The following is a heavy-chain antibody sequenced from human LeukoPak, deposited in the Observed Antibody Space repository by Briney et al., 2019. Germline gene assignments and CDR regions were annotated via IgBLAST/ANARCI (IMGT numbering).Heavy chain of an antibody. CDR3: ARFEMATITPFDY. D-gene: IGHD5-24*01. Sequence: ASVKVSCKASGYTFTSYGISWVRQAPGEGLERMGWISAYNGNTNYAQKLQGRVSMTTDTSTSTAYMELRSLRSDDTAVYYCARFEMATITPFDYWGQGTLVTVSS. CDR2: ISAYNGNT. J-gene: IGHJ4*02. CDR1: GYTFTSYG. V-gene: IGHV1-18*01.